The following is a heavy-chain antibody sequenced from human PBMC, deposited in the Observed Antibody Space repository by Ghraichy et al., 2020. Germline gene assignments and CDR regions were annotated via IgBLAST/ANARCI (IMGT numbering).Heavy chain of an antibody. Sequence: ASVKVSCRASGYTLGNYGLSWVRQAPGQGLEWMGWISPYNGATNYAQKFHDRITMTTDTLTNTAYLEMWSLLSDDTAIYYCARDRSLGGLFDFWGQGTLVTVSS. J-gene: IGHJ4*02. CDR3: ARDRSLGGLFDF. V-gene: IGHV1-18*04. D-gene: IGHD1-26*01. CDR1: GYTLGNYG. CDR2: ISPYNGAT.